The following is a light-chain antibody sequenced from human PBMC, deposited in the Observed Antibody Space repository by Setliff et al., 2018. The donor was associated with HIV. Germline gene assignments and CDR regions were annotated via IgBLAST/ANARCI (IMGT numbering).Light chain of an antibody. J-gene: IGLJ2*01. Sequence: QSALTQPASVSGSPGQSITISCTGTSSDVGSYNLVSWYQQHPGKAPKLMIYDVSKRPSGVSNRFSGPKSGNTASLTISGLQAEDEADYYCCSYAGSRNVVFGGGTKVTVL. CDR3: CSYAGSRNVV. CDR1: SSDVGSYNL. CDR2: DVS. V-gene: IGLV2-23*02.